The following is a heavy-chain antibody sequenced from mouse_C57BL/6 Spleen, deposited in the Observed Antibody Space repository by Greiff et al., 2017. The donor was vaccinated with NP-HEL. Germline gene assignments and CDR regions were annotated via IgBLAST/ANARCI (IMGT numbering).Heavy chain of an antibody. D-gene: IGHD2-4*01. V-gene: IGHV5-4*03. Sequence: EVKLVESGGGLVKPGGSLKLSCAASGFTFSSYAMSWVRQTPEKRLEWVATISDGGSYTYYPDNVKGRFTISRDNAKNNLYLQMSHLKSEDTAMYYCARVGDYDAWFAYWGQGTLVTVSA. CDR1: GFTFSSYA. CDR3: ARVGDYDAWFAY. CDR2: ISDGGSYT. J-gene: IGHJ3*01.